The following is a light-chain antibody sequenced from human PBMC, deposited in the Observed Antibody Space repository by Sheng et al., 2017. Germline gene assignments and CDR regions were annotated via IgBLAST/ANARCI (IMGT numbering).Light chain of an antibody. V-gene: IGKV2-28*01. J-gene: IGKJ2*01. CDR2: LGS. Sequence: DIVMTQPPLSLPVTPGEPASISCRSSQSLLHSNGYNYLDWYLQKPGQSPQLLIYLGSNRASGVPDRFSGGGSGTDFTLEISRVEAEDVGLYYCMQALQTPYTFGQGTKLEVK. CDR3: MQALQTPYT. CDR1: QSLLHSNGYNY.